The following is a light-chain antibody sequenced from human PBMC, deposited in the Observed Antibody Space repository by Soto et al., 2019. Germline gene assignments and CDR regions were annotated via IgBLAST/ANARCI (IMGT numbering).Light chain of an antibody. J-gene: IGKJ2*01. V-gene: IGKV1-8*01. CDR1: QGISNY. CDR2: AAS. Sequence: AIRMTQSPSSFSASTGDRVTITCRASQGISNYLAWYQQKPGKAPNLLIYAASTLQSGVPSRFSGSGSGTDVTLTISYLQSEDFATYFCQQYYSYPPIFGQGTKLEIK. CDR3: QQYYSYPPI.